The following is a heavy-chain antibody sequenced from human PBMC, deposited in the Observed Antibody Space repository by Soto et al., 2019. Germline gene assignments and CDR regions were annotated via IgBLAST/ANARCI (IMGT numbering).Heavy chain of an antibody. Sequence: SGPTLVNPTQTLTLTCTFSGFSLSTSGMRVSWIRQPPGKALEWLARIDWDDDKLYSTSLKTRLTISKDTSKNQVVLTMTTMDPVDTATYYCARSIVAAGNRWFDSWGQGTLVTVSS. D-gene: IGHD6-13*01. J-gene: IGHJ5*01. CDR2: IDWDDDK. V-gene: IGHV2-70*04. CDR3: ARSIVAAGNRWFDS. CDR1: GFSLSTSGMR.